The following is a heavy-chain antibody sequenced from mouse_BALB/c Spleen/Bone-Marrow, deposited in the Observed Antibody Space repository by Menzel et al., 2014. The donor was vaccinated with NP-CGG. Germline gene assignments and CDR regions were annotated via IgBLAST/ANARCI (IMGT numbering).Heavy chain of an antibody. J-gene: IGHJ2*01. CDR1: GYSFTSYW. CDR3: TTLARNNFDY. D-gene: IGHD3-1*01. CDR2: IHPGNSDT. V-gene: IGHV1-5*01. Sequence: DVQLQESGTVLARPGASVKMSCKASGYSFTSYWMHWIKQRPGQGLEWIGTIHPGNSDTTYNQKFKGKAKLTAVTSTSTAYMELSSLTNEDSAVYYCTTLARNNFDYWGQGTTLTVSS.